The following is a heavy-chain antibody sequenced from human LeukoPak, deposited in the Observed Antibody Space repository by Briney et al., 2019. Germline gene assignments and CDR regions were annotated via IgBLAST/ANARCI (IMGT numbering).Heavy chain of an antibody. V-gene: IGHV3-33*06. D-gene: IGHD1-26*01. CDR1: GFTFNTYD. J-gene: IGHJ4*02. CDR2: IWYDGSHE. Sequence: GWSLRLSCAASGFTFNTYDMHWVRRAAGKGLEWAAVIWYDGSHEYYADSVKGRFTISRDNSKNTLYLQMNSLRAEDTAVYYCAKRPMAGSGSSPNRHFDYWGQGTLVTVSS. CDR3: AKRPMAGSGSSPNRHFDY.